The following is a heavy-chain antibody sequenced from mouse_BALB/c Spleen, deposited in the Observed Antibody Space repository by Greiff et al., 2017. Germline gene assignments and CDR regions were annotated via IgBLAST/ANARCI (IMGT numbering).Heavy chain of an antibody. CDR3: ARGSYGNYGAFDY. D-gene: IGHD2-1*01. CDR1: GFSLTSYG. J-gene: IGHJ3*01. Sequence: VKLQESGPGLVAPSQSLSITCTVSGFSLTSYGVHWVRQPPGKGLEWLGVIWAGGSTNYNSALMSRLSISKDNSKSQVFLKMNSLQTDDTAMYDCARGSYGNYGAFDYWGQGTLVTVSA. CDR2: IWAGGST. V-gene: IGHV2-9*02.